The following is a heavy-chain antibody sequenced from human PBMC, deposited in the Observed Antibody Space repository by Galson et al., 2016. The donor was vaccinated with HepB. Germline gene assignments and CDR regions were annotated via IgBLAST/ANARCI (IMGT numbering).Heavy chain of an antibody. D-gene: IGHD3-22*01. V-gene: IGHV3-21*01. CDR2: ISTTSSYI. CDR3: ARDLFAGRITMKLRPIGLPDY. CDR1: GFTFSSYS. J-gene: IGHJ4*02. Sequence: SLRLSCAASGFTFSSYSMNWFRQAPGRGLEWVSSISTTSSYIYNADSVKGRFTISRDNAKNSLYLQMNSLRAEDTAVYYCARDLFAGRITMKLRPIGLPDYWGRGTLVAVSS.